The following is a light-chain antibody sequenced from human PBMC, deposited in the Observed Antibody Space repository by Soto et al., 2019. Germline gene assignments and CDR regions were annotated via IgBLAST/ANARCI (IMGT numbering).Light chain of an antibody. CDR3: QQSYSTPWT. CDR2: GAS. Sequence: ETVMTQSPATLSVSPGERATLACRASRSVRSNVAWYQQKPGQAPRLLIYGASTRATGIPVRFSGSGSGTEFTLTISSLQSEDFATYYCQQSYSTPWTFGQGTKVEIK. V-gene: IGKV3-15*01. J-gene: IGKJ1*01. CDR1: RSVRSN.